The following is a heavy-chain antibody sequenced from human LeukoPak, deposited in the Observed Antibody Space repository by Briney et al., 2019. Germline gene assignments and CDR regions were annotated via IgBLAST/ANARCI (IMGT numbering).Heavy chain of an antibody. Sequence: ASVTVSCKASGYTFTGYYMHWVRQAPGQGLEWMGWINPNSGGTNYAQKFQGRVTMTRDTSISTAYMELSRLRSDDTAVYYCARPRIAVAGTSGTYYFDYWGQGTLVTVSS. J-gene: IGHJ4*02. D-gene: IGHD6-19*01. V-gene: IGHV1-2*02. CDR1: GYTFTGYY. CDR2: INPNSGGT. CDR3: ARPRIAVAGTSGTYYFDY.